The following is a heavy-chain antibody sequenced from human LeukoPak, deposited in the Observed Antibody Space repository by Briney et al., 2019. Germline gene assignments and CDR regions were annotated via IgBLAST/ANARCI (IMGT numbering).Heavy chain of an antibody. V-gene: IGHV5-10-1*01. CDR2: IDPSDSYT. D-gene: IGHD2-21*02. J-gene: IGHJ4*02. Sequence: PGEALKISCKGSGYSFTRYWISWVRQMPGKGVEWMGRIDPSDSYTNYSPSFQGHVTISADKSISTAYLQWSSLKASDTAMYYCARIAYCGGDCYSYFDYWGQGTLVTVSS. CDR3: ARIAYCGGDCYSYFDY. CDR1: GYSFTRYW.